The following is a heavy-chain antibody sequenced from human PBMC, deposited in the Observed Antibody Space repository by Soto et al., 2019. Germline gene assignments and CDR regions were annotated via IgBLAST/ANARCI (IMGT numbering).Heavy chain of an antibody. CDR2: INHSGST. CDR3: ARGRVSVAGFDY. CDR1: GGSFSGYY. J-gene: IGHJ4*02. Sequence: SETLSPTCAVYGGSFSGYYWSWIRQPPGKGLEWIGEINHSGSTNYNPSLKSRVTISVDTSKNQFSLKLSSVTAADTAAYYCARGRVSVAGFDYWGQGTLVTVSS. V-gene: IGHV4-34*01. D-gene: IGHD6-19*01.